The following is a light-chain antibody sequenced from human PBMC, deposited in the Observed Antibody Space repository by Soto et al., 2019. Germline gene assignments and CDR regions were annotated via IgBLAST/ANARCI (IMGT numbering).Light chain of an antibody. Sequence: EIVMTQSPATLSVSPGERATLSCRASQSVSSNLAWYQQKPGQAPRLLIYGASTRATGIPARFSGSASGTEFTLTISSPQSEDFAVYYCQQYNNWPPWTFGQGTKVEIK. CDR1: QSVSSN. CDR3: QQYNNWPPWT. V-gene: IGKV3-15*01. J-gene: IGKJ1*01. CDR2: GAS.